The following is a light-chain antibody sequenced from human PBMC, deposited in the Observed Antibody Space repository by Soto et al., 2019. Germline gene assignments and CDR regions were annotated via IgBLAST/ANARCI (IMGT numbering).Light chain of an antibody. CDR3: LSYDSSLSGSV. CDR1: SSNIGAGYD. J-gene: IGLJ1*01. CDR2: GNS. V-gene: IGLV1-40*01. Sequence: QSVLTQPPSVSGAPGQRVTISCTGSSSNIGAGYDVHWYQQLPGTAPKLLISGNSNRPSGVPDRFSGFKSGTSASLAITGLQAENEADYYCLSYDSSLSGSVFGNGTKGTVL.